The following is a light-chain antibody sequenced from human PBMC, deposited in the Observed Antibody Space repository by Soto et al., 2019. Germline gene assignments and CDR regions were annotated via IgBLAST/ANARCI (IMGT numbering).Light chain of an antibody. CDR1: QSISSY. CDR3: QQRSTWPLT. CDR2: DAS. Sequence: PGERATLSCRASQSISSYLAWYQQKPGQAPRLLIYDASNRATGIPARFSGSGSGTDFTLTISSLEPEDFAVYYCQQRSTWPLTFGGGTKVELK. V-gene: IGKV3-11*01. J-gene: IGKJ4*01.